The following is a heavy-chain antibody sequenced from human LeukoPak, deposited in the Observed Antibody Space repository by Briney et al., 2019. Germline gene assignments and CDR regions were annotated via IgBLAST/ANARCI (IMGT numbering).Heavy chain of an antibody. CDR3: ARHESSGYAFYEY. V-gene: IGHV4-59*08. CDR1: GGSISTYF. CDR2: INYSGRT. D-gene: IGHD5-12*01. Sequence: SETLSLTCTVSGGSISTYFWSWIRQPPGKGLEWLGYINYSGRTKYNPSLKSRATISVDTSKNQFSLTLSSVTAADTAVYYCARHESSGYAFYEYWGQGTLVTVSS. J-gene: IGHJ4*02.